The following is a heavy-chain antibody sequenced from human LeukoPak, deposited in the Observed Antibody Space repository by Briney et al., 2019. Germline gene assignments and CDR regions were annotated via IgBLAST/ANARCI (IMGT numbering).Heavy chain of an antibody. CDR1: GYTFTGYY. D-gene: IGHD3-22*01. CDR3: ARGHAWGSSGYPSDY. CDR2: INPNRGGT. V-gene: IGHV1-2*02. Sequence: VASVKVSCKASGYTFTGYYMHWVRQAPGQGLEWMGWINPNRGGTNYAQKFQGRVTMTRDTSISTAYMELSRLRSDDTAVYYCARGHAWGSSGYPSDYWGQGTLVTVSS. J-gene: IGHJ4*02.